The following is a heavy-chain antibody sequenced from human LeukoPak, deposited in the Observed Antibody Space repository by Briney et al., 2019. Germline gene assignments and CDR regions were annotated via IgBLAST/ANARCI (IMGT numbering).Heavy chain of an antibody. CDR3: TTPGDTAMPNFDY. J-gene: IGHJ4*02. D-gene: IGHD5-18*01. Sequence: GGSLKLSCAASGFTFSGSAMHWVRQASGKGLEWVGRIRSKANSYATVYAASVKGRFTISRDDSKNTAYLQVNSLKTEDTAVYYCTTPGDTAMPNFDYWGQGTLVIVPS. CDR1: GFTFSGSA. CDR2: IRSKANSYAT. V-gene: IGHV3-73*01.